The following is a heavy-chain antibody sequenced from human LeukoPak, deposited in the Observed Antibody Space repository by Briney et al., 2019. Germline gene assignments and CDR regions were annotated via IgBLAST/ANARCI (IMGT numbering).Heavy chain of an antibody. V-gene: IGHV1-2*02. Sequence: ASVKVSCKASGYTFTGYYMHWVRQAPGQGLEWMGWINPNSGGTNYAQKFQGRVTMTRDTSISTAYMELSRLRSDDTAVYYCARTYYDFWSGYYTAYYYYYMDVWGKGTTVTVSS. D-gene: IGHD3-3*01. CDR3: ARTYYDFWSGYYTAYYYYYMDV. CDR2: INPNSGGT. J-gene: IGHJ6*03. CDR1: GYTFTGYY.